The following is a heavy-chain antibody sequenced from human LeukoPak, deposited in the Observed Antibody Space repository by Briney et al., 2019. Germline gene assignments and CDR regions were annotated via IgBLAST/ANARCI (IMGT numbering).Heavy chain of an antibody. Sequence: SQTLSLTCTVSGGSISSGGYYWSWIRQHPGKGLEWIGYIYYSGSTNYNPSLKSRVTIAVDTSKNQFSLRLSSVTAADTAVYYCAMAYSSSWYYFDYWGQGTLVTVSS. CDR2: IYYSGST. D-gene: IGHD6-13*01. V-gene: IGHV4-61*08. J-gene: IGHJ4*02. CDR3: AMAYSSSWYYFDY. CDR1: GGSISSGGYY.